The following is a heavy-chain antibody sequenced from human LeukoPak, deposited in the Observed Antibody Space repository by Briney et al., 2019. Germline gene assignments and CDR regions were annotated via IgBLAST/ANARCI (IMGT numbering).Heavy chain of an antibody. D-gene: IGHD3-10*01. CDR2: IYYSGST. CDR3: ASSTYYYGSGRVFDY. V-gene: IGHV4-39*07. CDR1: GGSISSSSYY. J-gene: IGHJ4*02. Sequence: SETLSLTCTVSGGSISSSSYYWGWIRQPPGKGLEWIGSIYYSGSTYYNPSLKSRVTISVDTSKNQFSLKLSSVAAADTAVYYCASSTYYYGSGRVFDYWGQGTLVTVSS.